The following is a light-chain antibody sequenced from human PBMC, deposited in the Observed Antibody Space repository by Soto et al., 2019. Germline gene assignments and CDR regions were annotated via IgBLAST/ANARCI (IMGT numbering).Light chain of an antibody. Sequence: SYELTQPPSVSVAPGKTARITCGGNSIGSQIVHWYQQRPGQAPVLVIYFDRDRPSGIPERFSGSKSGNTATLTISRVEAADEADYHCQVWDTDGDHVVFGGGTKLTVL. V-gene: IGLV3-21*04. J-gene: IGLJ2*01. CDR2: FDR. CDR1: SIGSQI. CDR3: QVWDTDGDHVV.